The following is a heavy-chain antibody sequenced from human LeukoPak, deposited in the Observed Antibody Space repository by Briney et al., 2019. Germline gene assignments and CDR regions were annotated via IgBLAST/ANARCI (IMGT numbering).Heavy chain of an antibody. CDR1: GGSISSWY. D-gene: IGHD6-19*01. CDR2: IYDTGST. CDR3: ARETKLMGYSSGLGFNY. J-gene: IGHJ4*02. Sequence: SETLSLTCTVFGGSISSWYWSWIRQPPGKGLEWIGYIYDTGSTNYNPSLKTRVTISVDTSKNQFSLRLRSVTAADTAVYYCARETKLMGYSSGLGFNYWGQGTLVTVSS. V-gene: IGHV4-59*01.